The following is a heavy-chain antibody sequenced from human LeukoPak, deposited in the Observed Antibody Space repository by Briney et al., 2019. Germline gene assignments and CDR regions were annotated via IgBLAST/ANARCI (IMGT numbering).Heavy chain of an antibody. CDR2: ISAYNGNT. D-gene: IGHD3-3*01. CDR3: ARDNPRTDYDFWSGYTPDAFDI. CDR1: GYTFTSYG. V-gene: IGHV1-18*01. J-gene: IGHJ3*02. Sequence: GASVKVSCKASGYTFTSYGISWVRQAPGQGLEWMGWISAYNGNTNYAQKLQGRVTMTTDTSTSTAYTELRSLRSDDTAVYYCARDNPRTDYDFWSGYTPDAFDIWGQGTMVTVSS.